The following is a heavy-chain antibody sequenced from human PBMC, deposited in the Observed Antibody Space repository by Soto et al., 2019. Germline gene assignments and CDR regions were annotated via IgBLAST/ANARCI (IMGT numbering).Heavy chain of an antibody. V-gene: IGHV4-30-4*01. CDR2: IYYSGST. Sequence: SETLSLTCTVSDGSISSGDYYWSWIRQPPGKGLEWIGYIYYSGSTYYNPSLKSRVTISVDTSKNQFSLKLSSVTAADTAVYYCARISHDLPHFDYWGQGTLVTVSS. CDR1: DGSISSGDYY. J-gene: IGHJ4*02. CDR3: ARISHDLPHFDY.